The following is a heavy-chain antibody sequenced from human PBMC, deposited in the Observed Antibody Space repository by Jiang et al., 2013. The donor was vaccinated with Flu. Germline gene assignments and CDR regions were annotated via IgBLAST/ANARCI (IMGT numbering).Heavy chain of an antibody. CDR2: IYHSGST. CDR3: ARTRLLWFGEKAYYFDY. J-gene: IGHJ4*02. Sequence: GSGLVKPSQTLSLTCAVSGGSISSGGYSWSWIRQPPGKGLEWIGYIYHSGSTYYNPSLKSRVTISVDRSKNQFSLKLSSVTAADTAVYYCARTRLLWFGEKAYYFDYWGQGTLVTVSS. CDR1: GGSISSGGYS. V-gene: IGHV4-30-2*01. D-gene: IGHD3-10*01.